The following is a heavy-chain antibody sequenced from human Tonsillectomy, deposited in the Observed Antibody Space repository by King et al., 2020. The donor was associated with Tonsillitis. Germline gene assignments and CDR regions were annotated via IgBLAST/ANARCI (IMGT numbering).Heavy chain of an antibody. J-gene: IGHJ3*02. D-gene: IGHD3-16*02. CDR1: GGSISNDDYY. Sequence: VQLQESGPGLVKPSQTLSLTCTVSGGSISNDDYYWSWIRQPPGKGLEWIGYIYYRGSTYYNPSLKSRVTISVDTSKNQFSLKLSSVTAADTAVYYCARGYYDYLWGSYRYLDIWGQGTMVTVSS. CDR3: ARGYYDYLWGSYRYLDI. V-gene: IGHV4-30-4*01. CDR2: IYYRGST.